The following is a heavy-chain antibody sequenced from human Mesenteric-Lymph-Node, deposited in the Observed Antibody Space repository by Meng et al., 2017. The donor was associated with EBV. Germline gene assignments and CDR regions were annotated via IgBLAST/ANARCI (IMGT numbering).Heavy chain of an antibody. CDR1: GGSFGCYY. CDR2: INHSGST. CDR3: ARNGIWSGYFWGWFDP. Sequence: GQRTQWEGGSLEPLGAPALPCAVLGGSFGCYYWSWIRQPPGKGLEWIGEINHSGSTNYNPSLKSRVTISVDTSKNQFSLKLSSVTAADTAVYYCARNGIWSGYFWGWFDPWGQGTLVTVSS. J-gene: IGHJ5*02. V-gene: IGHV4-34*01. D-gene: IGHD3-3*01.